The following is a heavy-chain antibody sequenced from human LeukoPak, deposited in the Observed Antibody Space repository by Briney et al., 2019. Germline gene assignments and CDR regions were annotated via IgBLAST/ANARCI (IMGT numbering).Heavy chain of an antibody. J-gene: IGHJ4*02. D-gene: IGHD1-26*01. Sequence: SVKVSCKASGYTFTDYYILWVRQAPGQGLEWMGWVNPNSGDTYYAQKFQGRVTMTRDTSITTAYIELSRLRSDDTAVYYCARGRRILVGDTNAGDFFDYWGQGTLVTVSS. CDR3: ARGRRILVGDTNAGDFFDY. CDR1: GYTFTDYY. V-gene: IGHV1-2*02. CDR2: VNPNSGDT.